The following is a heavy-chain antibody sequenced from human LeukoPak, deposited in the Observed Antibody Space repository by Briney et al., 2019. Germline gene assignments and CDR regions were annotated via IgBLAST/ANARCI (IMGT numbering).Heavy chain of an antibody. Sequence: SETLSLTRAVSSLSISSGYYWVWIRQPPGKGLEWIGSIHHSGSTYYNPSLRSRVTISVDTSKNQFSLKLTSVTAADTAMYYCARRGPGDGYSRGLLYYWGQGTLVTVSS. CDR1: SLSISSGYY. CDR3: ARRGPGDGYSRGLLYY. CDR2: IHHSGST. V-gene: IGHV4-38-2*01. J-gene: IGHJ4*02. D-gene: IGHD5-24*01.